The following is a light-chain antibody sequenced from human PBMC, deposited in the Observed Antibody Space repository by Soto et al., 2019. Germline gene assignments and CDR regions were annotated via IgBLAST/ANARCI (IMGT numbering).Light chain of an antibody. Sequence: QSALTQPASLSGSPGQSITISCTGTSSDIGAYDYVSWFQQHPGKAPKLMISEVNNRPSGVSNRFSGSKSGNTASLTISGLQTEDEADYYCTSYTSSFTHLFGTGTKVTVL. CDR2: EVN. CDR3: TSYTSSFTHL. CDR1: SSDIGAYDY. J-gene: IGLJ1*01. V-gene: IGLV2-14*01.